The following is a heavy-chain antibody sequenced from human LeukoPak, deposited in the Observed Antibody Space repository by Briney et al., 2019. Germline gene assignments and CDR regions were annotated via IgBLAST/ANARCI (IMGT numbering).Heavy chain of an antibody. J-gene: IGHJ4*02. Sequence: PGGSLRLSFAASGFTFSSYSMNGVRQAPGKGLEWVSSISSSSSYIYYADPVKGRLTISRENAKNSLYLQMNSLRAEDTAVYYCARESLVAATRAFDYWGQGTLVAVSS. V-gene: IGHV3-21*01. CDR2: ISSSSSYI. CDR1: GFTFSSYS. D-gene: IGHD2-15*01. CDR3: ARESLVAATRAFDY.